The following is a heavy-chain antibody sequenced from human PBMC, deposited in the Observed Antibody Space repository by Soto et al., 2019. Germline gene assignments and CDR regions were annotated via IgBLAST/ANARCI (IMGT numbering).Heavy chain of an antibody. CDR1: GGSISSSNW. CDR3: ASKSSGYQRGWFDP. J-gene: IGHJ5*02. CDR2: IYHSGST. Sequence: SETLSLTCAVSGGSISSSNWWNWVRQPPGKGLEWIGEIYHSGSTNYNPSLKSRVTISVDKSKNQFSLKLSSVTAADTAVYYCASKSSGYQRGWFDPWGQGTLVTVSS. V-gene: IGHV4-4*02. D-gene: IGHD3-22*01.